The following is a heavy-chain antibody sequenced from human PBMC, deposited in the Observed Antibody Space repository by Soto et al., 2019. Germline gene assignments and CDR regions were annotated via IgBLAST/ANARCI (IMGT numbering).Heavy chain of an antibody. V-gene: IGHV1-2*04. Sequence: QVRLVQSGAEVKKPGASVKVSCKASGYTFTGYYMHWVRQAPGQGLEWMGWINPNSGGTNYAQKFQGWVTMTRETSISTAYVELSSLRSDDTAVYYCARRPETGNTCFDYWGQGTLVTVSS. D-gene: IGHD1-1*01. J-gene: IGHJ4*02. CDR2: INPNSGGT. CDR1: GYTFTGYY. CDR3: ARRPETGNTCFDY.